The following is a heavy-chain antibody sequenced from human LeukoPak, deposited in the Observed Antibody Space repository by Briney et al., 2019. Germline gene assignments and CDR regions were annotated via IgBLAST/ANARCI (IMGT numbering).Heavy chain of an antibody. CDR1: GFTFSSYA. CDR3: ARQSRATPDY. V-gene: IGHV3-74*01. CDR2: INIDETST. J-gene: IGHJ4*02. Sequence: GGSLRLSCAASGFTFSSYAMSWVRQAPGKGLEWVSRINIDETSTTYADSVKGRFTISRDNAKNTLYLQMNSLRADDTAVYYCARQSRATPDYWGQGTLVTVSS. D-gene: IGHD4-23*01.